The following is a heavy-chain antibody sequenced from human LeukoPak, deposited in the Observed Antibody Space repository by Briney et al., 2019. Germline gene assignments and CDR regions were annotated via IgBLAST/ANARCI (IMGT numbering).Heavy chain of an antibody. CDR1: GGSISSGGYS. D-gene: IGHD3-9*01. Sequence: SETLSLTCAVSGGSISSGGYSWSWIRQPPGTGLEWIGYIYHSGSTYYNPSLKSRVTISVDRSKNQFSLKLSSVTAADTAVYYCARLVRCFDWFNNWFDPWGQGTLVTVSS. V-gene: IGHV4-30-2*01. CDR2: IYHSGST. J-gene: IGHJ5*02. CDR3: ARLVRCFDWFNNWFDP.